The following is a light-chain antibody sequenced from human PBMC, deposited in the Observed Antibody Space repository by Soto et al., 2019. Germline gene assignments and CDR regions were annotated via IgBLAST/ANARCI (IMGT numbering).Light chain of an antibody. CDR1: RSNIGISI. CDR3: VAWDDNLSSRV. Sequence: QSVLASAPSLSGAPWPAVTMSCIGNRSNIGISILHWYQQDHGTAPTNLIYMNSQRPSGVPARLSASKSGTTAALVIIGRLPEDDDDYYCVAWDDNLSSRVFGAGTKVTVL. V-gene: IGLV1-47*01. J-gene: IGLJ3*02. CDR2: MNS.